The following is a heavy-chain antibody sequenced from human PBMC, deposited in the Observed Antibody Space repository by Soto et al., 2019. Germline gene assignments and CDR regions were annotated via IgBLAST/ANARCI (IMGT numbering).Heavy chain of an antibody. CDR2: INAGNGNT. J-gene: IGHJ5*02. CDR3: ARVGWVAYSSSWYWFDP. Sequence: GASVKVSCKASGYTFTSYAMHWVRQAPGQRLEWMGWINAGNGNTKYSQKFQGRVTITRDTSASTAYMELSSLRSEDTAVYYCARVGWVAYSSSWYWFDPWGQGTLVTVSS. CDR1: GYTFTSYA. D-gene: IGHD6-13*01. V-gene: IGHV1-3*01.